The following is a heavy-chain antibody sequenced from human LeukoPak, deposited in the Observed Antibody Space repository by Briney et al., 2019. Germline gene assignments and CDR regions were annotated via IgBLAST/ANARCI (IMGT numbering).Heavy chain of an antibody. Sequence: GGSLRLSCVASGFIFSSYWMAWVRQAPGKGLEWVANIKYNGSHKYYVDSVKGRFTISRDNAKNSVYLQMNSLRVDDTAVYFCASSHDSSGNDWGQGTMVTVSS. J-gene: IGHJ4*02. CDR1: GFIFSSYW. D-gene: IGHD3-22*01. CDR2: IKYNGSHK. V-gene: IGHV3-7*01. CDR3: ASSHDSSGND.